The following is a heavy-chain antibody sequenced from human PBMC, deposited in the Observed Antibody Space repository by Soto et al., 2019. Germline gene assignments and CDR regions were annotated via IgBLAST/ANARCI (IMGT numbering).Heavy chain of an antibody. CDR1: GFTFSSYA. CDR2: ISRSGGGT. J-gene: IGHJ4*02. CDR3: AKDNSGYAYFDY. V-gene: IGHV3-23*01. Sequence: PGGSLRLSCAASGFTFSSYAMSWVRRAPGKGLEWVSAISRSGGGTYYADSVKGRFTISRDNTKNTLYLQMNSLRAEDTAVYYCAKDNSGYAYFDYWGQGTLVTVSS. D-gene: IGHD5-12*01.